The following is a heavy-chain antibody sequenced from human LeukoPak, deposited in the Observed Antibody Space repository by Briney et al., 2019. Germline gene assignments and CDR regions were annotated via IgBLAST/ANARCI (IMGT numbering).Heavy chain of an antibody. Sequence: ASVNVSCKASGYTFTGYYMHWVRQAPGQGLEWMGWINPNSGGTNYAQKFQGRVTMTRDTSISTAYMELSRLRSDDTAVYYCARAEIFQVAGPDAFDIWGQGTMVTVSS. CDR2: INPNSGGT. D-gene: IGHD6-19*01. CDR3: ARAEIFQVAGPDAFDI. J-gene: IGHJ3*02. V-gene: IGHV1-2*02. CDR1: GYTFTGYY.